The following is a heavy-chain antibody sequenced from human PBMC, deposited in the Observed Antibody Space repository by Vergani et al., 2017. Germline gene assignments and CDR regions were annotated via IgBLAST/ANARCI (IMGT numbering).Heavy chain of an antibody. CDR3: ASGKYYSDSTSHFRGRYFDV. D-gene: IGHD3-16*01. V-gene: IGHV4-39*01. J-gene: IGHJ2*01. CDR2: IYNSGNG. CDR1: GASIISRSYY. Sequence: QMQLQESGPGLVKASETLSLPCTVPGASIISRSYYWGWIRQPPGKGLEWIGSIYNSGNGDSSSSLKSRVTISADTSKNQFSLRLTSVTAADTAVYYCASGKYYSDSTSHFRGRYFDVWGRGTLVTVPS.